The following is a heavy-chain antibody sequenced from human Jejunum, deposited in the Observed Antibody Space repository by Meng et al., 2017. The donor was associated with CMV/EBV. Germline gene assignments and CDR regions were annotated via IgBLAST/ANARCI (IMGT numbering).Heavy chain of an antibody. D-gene: IGHD3-3*01. CDR3: AQHTNYYDFCN. J-gene: IGHJ4*02. CDR1: GLTFSSYG. Sequence: CEASGLTFSSYGMHWVRQAPGKGLEWVAYVRHDGIIKYYADSVKGRFTISRDNSKNTLYVQMNSLRAEDTAVYYCAQHTNYYDFCNWGQGTLVTVSS. CDR2: VRHDGIIK. V-gene: IGHV3-30*02.